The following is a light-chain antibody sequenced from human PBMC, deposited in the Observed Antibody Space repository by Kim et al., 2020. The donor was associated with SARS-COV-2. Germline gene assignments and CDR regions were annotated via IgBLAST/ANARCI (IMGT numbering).Light chain of an antibody. V-gene: IGLV3-1*01. Sequence: SYELTQPPSVSVSPGQTASITCSGDKLGDKYACWYQQKPGQSPVLVIYQDSKRPSGIPERFSGSNSGNTATLTISGTQAMDEADYYCQAWESSTGVFGGGTQLTVL. CDR2: QDS. CDR1: KLGDKY. CDR3: QAWESSTGV. J-gene: IGLJ2*01.